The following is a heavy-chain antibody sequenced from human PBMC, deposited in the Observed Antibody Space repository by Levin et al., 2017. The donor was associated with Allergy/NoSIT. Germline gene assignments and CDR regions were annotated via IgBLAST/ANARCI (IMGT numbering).Heavy chain of an antibody. CDR3: ASVAGGGTRSFDY. V-gene: IGHV3-74*01. J-gene: IGHJ4*02. CDR1: GFTFSSYW. CDR2: IGGDGSGT. D-gene: IGHD6-19*01. Sequence: PGGSLRLSCAASGFTFSSYWMHWVRQAPGKGLVWVSRIGGDGSGTAYADSVKGRFTISRDNAKNTVYLQMNSLRADDTAVYYCASVAGGGTRSFDYWGQGTLVTVSS.